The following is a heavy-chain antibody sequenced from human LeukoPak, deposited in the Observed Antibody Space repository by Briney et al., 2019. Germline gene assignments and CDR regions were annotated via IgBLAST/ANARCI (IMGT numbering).Heavy chain of an antibody. CDR2: IYSGGTT. CDR1: GFTFSDYA. J-gene: IGHJ3*02. V-gene: IGHV3-53*01. CDR3: ARGPVTKFEI. D-gene: IGHD4-17*01. Sequence: GGSLRLSCAASGFTFSDYAMDWVRQALGKGLEWVSVIYSGGTTYYADSAKGRFTISRDNSNNTLYLQMNSLRAEDTAVYYCARGPVTKFEIWGQGTILTVSS.